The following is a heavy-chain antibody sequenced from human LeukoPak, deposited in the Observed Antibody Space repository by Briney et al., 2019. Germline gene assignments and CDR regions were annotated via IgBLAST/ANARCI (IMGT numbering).Heavy chain of an antibody. V-gene: IGHV4-30-4*01. J-gene: IGHJ5*02. CDR2: IYYSGST. D-gene: IGHD3-22*01. CDR1: GGSISSGDYY. Sequence: SQTLSLTCTVSGGSISSGDYYWSWIRQPPGKGLEWIGYIYYSGSTYYNPSLKSRLTISIDTSKSQFSLKLSSVTAADTAVYFCARLCYEVNDDTSGWWFDPWGQGTLVTVSS. CDR3: ARLCYEVNDDTSGWWFDP.